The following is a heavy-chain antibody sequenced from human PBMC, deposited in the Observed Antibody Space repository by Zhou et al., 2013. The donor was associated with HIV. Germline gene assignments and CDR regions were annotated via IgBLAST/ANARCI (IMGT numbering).Heavy chain of an antibody. CDR2: IIPIFGTA. CDR1: GGTFSSYA. CDR3: ARGIRDYGDFGY. Sequence: QVQLVQSGAEVKKPGSSVKVSCKASGGTFSSYAISWVRQAPGQGLEWMGGIIPIFGTANYAQKFQGRVTMTRNTSISTAYMELSSLRSEDTAVYYCARGIRDYGDFGYWGQGTLVTVSS. J-gene: IGHJ4*02. D-gene: IGHD4-17*01. V-gene: IGHV1-69*05.